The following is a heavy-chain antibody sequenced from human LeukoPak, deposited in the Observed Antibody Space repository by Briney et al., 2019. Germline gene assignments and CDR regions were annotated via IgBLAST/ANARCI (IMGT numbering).Heavy chain of an antibody. CDR3: ARVGEGAAKD. V-gene: IGHV3-48*04. CDR2: ISSSSTI. Sequence: GGSLRLSCAASGFTFSSYSMNWVRQAPGKGLEWVSYISSSSTIYYADSVKGRLTISRDNAKNSLYLQMNSLRAEDTAVYYCARVGEGAAKDWGQGTLVTVSS. D-gene: IGHD1-26*01. CDR1: GFTFSSYS. J-gene: IGHJ4*02.